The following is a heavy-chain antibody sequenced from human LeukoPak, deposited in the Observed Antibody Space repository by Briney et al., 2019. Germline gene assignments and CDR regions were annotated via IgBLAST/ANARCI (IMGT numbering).Heavy chain of an antibody. D-gene: IGHD3-10*01. Sequence: GGSLRLSCAASGFTFSSYAMHWVRQAPGKGLEWVANIKQDGSERYYVDSVKGRFTISRDNAKNSLYLQMNSLRAEDTAVYYCATDQAGGLDSWGQGTLVTVSS. CDR1: GFTFSSYA. V-gene: IGHV3-7*01. CDR2: IKQDGSER. CDR3: ATDQAGGLDS. J-gene: IGHJ4*02.